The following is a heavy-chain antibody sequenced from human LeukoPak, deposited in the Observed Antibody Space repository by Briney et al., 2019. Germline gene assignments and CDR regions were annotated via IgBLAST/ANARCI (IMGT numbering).Heavy chain of an antibody. J-gene: IGHJ6*03. CDR1: GGTFSSYA. Sequence: SVTVSCKASGGTFSSYAISWVRQAPGQGLEWMGGIIPIFGSANYAQKFQGRVTITTDESTSTAYMELSSLRSEDTAVYCCARGNGDYYYYYMDVWGKGATVTVPS. D-gene: IGHD1-1*01. CDR2: IIPIFGSA. V-gene: IGHV1-69*05. CDR3: ARGNGDYYYYYMDV.